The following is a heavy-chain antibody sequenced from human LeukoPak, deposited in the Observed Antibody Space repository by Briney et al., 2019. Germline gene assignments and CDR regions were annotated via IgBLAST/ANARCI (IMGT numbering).Heavy chain of an antibody. D-gene: IGHD4-17*01. CDR1: GFTFSSNY. J-gene: IGHJ5*02. CDR2: IYSGGST. CDR3: AGDLGTFYGDHVLS. V-gene: IGHV3-66*02. Sequence: PVGSLRLSCAASGFTFSSNYMSWVRQAPGKGLEWVSVIYSGGSTYYADSVKGRFTISRDNSKNTLYLQMNSLRAEDTAVYYCAGDLGTFYGDHVLSWGQGTLVTVSS.